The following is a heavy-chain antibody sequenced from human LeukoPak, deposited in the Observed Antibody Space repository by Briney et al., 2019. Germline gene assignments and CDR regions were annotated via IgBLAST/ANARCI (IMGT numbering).Heavy chain of an antibody. CDR1: GGSISSGGYS. D-gene: IGHD1-14*01. J-gene: IGHJ5*02. CDR2: IYHSGST. V-gene: IGHV4-30-2*01. Sequence: SSETLFLTCAVSGGSISSGGYSWSWIRQPPGKGLEWIGSIYHSGSTYYNPSLKSRVTISVDRSKNQFSLRLSSVTAADTAVYYCANLPYHWFDPWGQGTLVTVSS. CDR3: ANLPYHWFDP.